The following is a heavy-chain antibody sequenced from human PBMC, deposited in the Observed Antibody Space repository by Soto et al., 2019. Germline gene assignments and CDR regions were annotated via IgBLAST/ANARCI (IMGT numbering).Heavy chain of an antibody. V-gene: IGHV4-30-4*01. CDR2: IYYTGST. Sequence: PSETLCLTCTVSGVSRSSGDYYWSLIRQPPGKGLEWIGYIYYTGSTYYNPSLKSRITISVDTSKNQGSLKLSSVTAADTAVYYCARVFWDPNDYLWGSYRYSDFWGQGTLVTVSS. CDR3: ARVFWDPNDYLWGSYRYSDF. D-gene: IGHD3-16*02. CDR1: GVSRSSGDYY. J-gene: IGHJ4*02.